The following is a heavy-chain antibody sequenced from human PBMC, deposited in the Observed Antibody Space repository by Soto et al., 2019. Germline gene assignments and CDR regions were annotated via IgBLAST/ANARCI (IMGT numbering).Heavy chain of an antibody. J-gene: IGHJ4*02. CDR2: IYYSGST. V-gene: IGHV4-39*01. D-gene: IGHD2-2*01. Sequence: QLQLQESGPGLVKPSETLSLTCTVSGGSISSSSYYWGWIRQPPGKGLEWIGSIYYSGSTYYNPSLKSRVTISVDTSKNQFSLKLSSVTAADTAVYYCARHGSYCSSTSCYARPYYFDYWGQGTLVTVSS. CDR3: ARHGSYCSSTSCYARPYYFDY. CDR1: GGSISSSSYY.